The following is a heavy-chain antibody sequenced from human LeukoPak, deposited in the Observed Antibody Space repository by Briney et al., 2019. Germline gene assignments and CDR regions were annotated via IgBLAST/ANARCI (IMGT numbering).Heavy chain of an antibody. CDR2: ISSSSSYI. Sequence: GGSLRLSCAASGFTFSSYSMNWVRQAPGKGLEWVSSISSSSSYIYYADSVKGRFTISRDNAKNSPYLQMNSLRAEDTAVYYCAKSAEVQSGSYYGSWFDPWGQGTLVTVSS. D-gene: IGHD1-26*01. V-gene: IGHV3-21*01. J-gene: IGHJ5*02. CDR1: GFTFSSYS. CDR3: AKSAEVQSGSYYGSWFDP.